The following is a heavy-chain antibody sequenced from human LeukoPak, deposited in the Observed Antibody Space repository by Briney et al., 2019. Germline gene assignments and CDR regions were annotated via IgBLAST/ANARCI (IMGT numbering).Heavy chain of an antibody. CDR3: AKPIAAAGYFDY. CDR2: IWYDGSNK. J-gene: IGHJ4*02. D-gene: IGHD6-13*01. V-gene: IGHV3-33*06. CDR1: GFTFSSYG. Sequence: PGRSLRLSCAASGFTFSSYGMHWVRQAPGKGLEWVAVIWYDGSNKYYADSVKGRFTISRDNSKNTLYLQMNSLRAEDTAVYYCAKPIAAAGYFDYWGQGTLVTVSS.